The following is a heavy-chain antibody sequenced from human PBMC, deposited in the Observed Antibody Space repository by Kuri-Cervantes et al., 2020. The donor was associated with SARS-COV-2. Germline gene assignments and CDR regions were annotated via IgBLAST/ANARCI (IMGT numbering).Heavy chain of an antibody. Sequence: GESLKISWAASGFTFSNAWMSWVRQAPGKGLEWGGSIKSKTDGGTPDYAAPVKGRFTNSRDDSKTTLYLQMHSLKTEDTAVYYCTTGHCSTTSWCSFGNWGHGTLVTVSS. CDR2: IKSKTDGGTP. CDR3: TTGHCSTTSWCSFGN. CDR1: GFTFSNAW. D-gene: IGHD2-2*01. J-gene: IGHJ4*01. V-gene: IGHV3-15*01.